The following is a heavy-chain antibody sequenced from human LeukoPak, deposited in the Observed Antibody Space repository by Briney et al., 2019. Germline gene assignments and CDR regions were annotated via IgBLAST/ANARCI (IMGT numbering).Heavy chain of an antibody. J-gene: IGHJ4*02. CDR3: AKGRGGSGSYYLDYDY. CDR2: ISGSGGST. V-gene: IGHV3-23*01. Sequence: PGGSLRLSCAASGFTFSSYAMSWVRQAPGEGLEWVSAISGSGGSTYYADSVKGRFTISRDNSKNTLYLQMNSLRAEDTAVYYCAKGRGGSGSYYLDYDYWGQGTLVTVSS. D-gene: IGHD3-10*01. CDR1: GFTFSSYA.